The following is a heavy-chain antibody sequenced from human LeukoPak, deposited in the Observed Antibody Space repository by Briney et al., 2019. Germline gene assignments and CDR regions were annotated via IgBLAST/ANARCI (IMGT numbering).Heavy chain of an antibody. D-gene: IGHD3-16*01. J-gene: IGHJ6*02. V-gene: IGHV5-51*01. CDR3: VRRLPGTLLWGYGMDV. CDR2: IFPRDSDT. CDR1: GYTFSSYW. Sequence: GASLKISCKTSGYTFSSYWIGWVRQMPGKGLECMGVIFPRDSDTRFNPSFQGQVTISADKSTNTAYLDWGSLKASDSALYYCVRRLPGTLLWGYGMDVWGPGTTVIVS.